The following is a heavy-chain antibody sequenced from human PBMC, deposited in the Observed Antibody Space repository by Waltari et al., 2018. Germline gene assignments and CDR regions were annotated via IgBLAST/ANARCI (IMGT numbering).Heavy chain of an antibody. CDR1: GFTFSDYG. CDR3: AKVGVGLTTWYAFDI. CDR2: IRYDARDI. J-gene: IGHJ3*02. V-gene: IGHV3-30*02. Sequence: QVHLVESGGGVVQPGGSLRLSCAASGFTFSDYGMHWVRQAPGKGLEWVEFIRYDARDIYYRDSEKGRFTISRDNSKNTLFLQMSSLRAEDTAVYYCAKVGVGLTTWYAFDIWGQGTMVTVSS. D-gene: IGHD1-1*01.